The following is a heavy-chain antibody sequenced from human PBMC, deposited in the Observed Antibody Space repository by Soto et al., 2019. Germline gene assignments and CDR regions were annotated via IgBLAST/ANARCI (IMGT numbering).Heavy chain of an antibody. J-gene: IGHJ5*02. CDR1: GGSFSGYY. Sequence: PSETLSLTCAVYGGSFSGYYWSWIRQPPGKGLEWIGEINHSGSTNYNPSLKSRVTISVDTSKNQFSLKLSSVTAADTAVYYCARGSWVRGVIKKYNWLDPWGKGTLVTVYS. CDR2: INHSGST. V-gene: IGHV4-34*01. CDR3: ARGSWVRGVIKKYNWLDP. D-gene: IGHD3-10*01.